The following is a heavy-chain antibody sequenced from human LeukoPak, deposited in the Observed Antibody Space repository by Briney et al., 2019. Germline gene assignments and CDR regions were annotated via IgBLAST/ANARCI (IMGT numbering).Heavy chain of an antibody. D-gene: IGHD3-9*01. CDR2: IHRDGRT. CDR1: GVSISTSEW. Sequence: PSGTLSLTCAVSGVSISTSEWWMWVRQPPGQGLEWIEEIHRDGRTRYNPSLTSRVTMSMDYSKNQFSLNVRFVTAADTAIYYCGKTDIYFNPIDYWGPGSLVTVSS. J-gene: IGHJ4*02. V-gene: IGHV4-4*02. CDR3: GKTDIYFNPIDY.